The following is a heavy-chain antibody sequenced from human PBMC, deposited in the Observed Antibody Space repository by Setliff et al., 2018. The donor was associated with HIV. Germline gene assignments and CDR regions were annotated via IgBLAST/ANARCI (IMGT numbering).Heavy chain of an antibody. J-gene: IGHJ6*02. CDR1: GVTFNTYA. CDR3: AKQQQLVPGV. CDR2: IFAFLNIP. D-gene: IGHD6-13*01. Sequence: SVKVSCKTSGVTFNTYAFSWVRQAPGQGLEWMGDIFAFLNIPNYAQKFQRRVTITADKPTSTAYMELTGLRSEDTAIYYCAKQQQLVPGVWGQGTTVTVSS. V-gene: IGHV1-69*10.